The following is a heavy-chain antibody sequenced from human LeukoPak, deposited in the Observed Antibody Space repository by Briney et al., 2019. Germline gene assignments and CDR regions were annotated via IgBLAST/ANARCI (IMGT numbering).Heavy chain of an antibody. CDR2: IYTTGGT. J-gene: IGHJ4*02. CDR3: ARGGDGYEHFDY. CDR1: GGSISSYY. D-gene: IGHD5-24*01. Sequence: SETLSLTCTVSGGSISSYYWSWIRQPAGKRLEWIGRIYTTGGTNYNPSLKSRVTILGDTSKNQFSLKLSSVTAADTAVYYCARGGDGYEHFDYWGQGTLVTVSS. V-gene: IGHV4-4*07.